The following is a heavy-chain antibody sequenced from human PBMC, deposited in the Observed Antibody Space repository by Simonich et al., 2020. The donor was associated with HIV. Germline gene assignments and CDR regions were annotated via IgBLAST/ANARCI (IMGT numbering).Heavy chain of an antibody. CDR3: AREHGSGSYSDY. CDR2: IHHRGIT. CDR1: GGSFNDYS. D-gene: IGHD3-10*01. V-gene: IGHV4-34*01. Sequence: QVQLQQWGAGLLKASETLSLTCAVYGGSFNDYSWSWIRQPLGKGLEWIGEIHHRGITNYNSSVNGRVTISVDTSKKQFSVKLNSVTAADTAVYSCAREHGSGSYSDYWGQGTLVTVSS. J-gene: IGHJ4*02.